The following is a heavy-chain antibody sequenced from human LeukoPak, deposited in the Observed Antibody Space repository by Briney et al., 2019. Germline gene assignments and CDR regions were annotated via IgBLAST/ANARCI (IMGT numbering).Heavy chain of an antibody. J-gene: IGHJ4*02. CDR3: ARDLTFYGDDIPLDY. D-gene: IGHD3-22*01. V-gene: IGHV3-53*05. Sequence: QPGGSLRLSCAASGFTVSSNYMSWVRQAPGKGLEWVSVIYSGGSTYYADSVKGRFTISRDNSKNTLYLQMNSLRPEDTAVYYCARDLTFYGDDIPLDYWGQGSPVTVSS. CDR1: GFTVSSNY. CDR2: IYSGGST.